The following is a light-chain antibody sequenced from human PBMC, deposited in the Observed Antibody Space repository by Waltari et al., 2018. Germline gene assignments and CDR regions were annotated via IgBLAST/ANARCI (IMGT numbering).Light chain of an antibody. CDR1: TPNICNHY. CDR3: GSWDSSLGIGV. V-gene: IGLV1-51*01. Sequence: SVLTQAPSVSAAPGQTVTIPCSGTTPNICNHYVSWYQQLPGAAPKIVIYEDNRRPSGIPDRFSGSKSGASATLGITGLQTGDEADYYCGSWDSSLGIGVLGGGTRLTVL. J-gene: IGLJ3*02. CDR2: EDN.